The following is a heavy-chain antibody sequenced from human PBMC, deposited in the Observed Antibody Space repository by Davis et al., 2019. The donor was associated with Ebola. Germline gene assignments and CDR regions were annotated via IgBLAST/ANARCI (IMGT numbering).Heavy chain of an antibody. J-gene: IGHJ5*02. D-gene: IGHD5-24*01. V-gene: IGHV3-66*01. CDR1: AFIVTRNY. CDR2: FYISGST. CDR3: ARGDGNNYWIS. Sequence: RRSLTLSCTASAFIVTRNYMSWVRQAPGKGLEWVSVFYISGSTYYAVFVKGIFTISRDPSKHTLYRQINGLRVEETAVYYCARGDGNNYWISWGQGTLVTVSS.